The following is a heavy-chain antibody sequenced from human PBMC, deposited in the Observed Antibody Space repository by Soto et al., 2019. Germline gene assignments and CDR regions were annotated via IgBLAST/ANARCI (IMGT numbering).Heavy chain of an antibody. D-gene: IGHD2-15*01. V-gene: IGHV3-74*01. CDR1: GLTFNRYW. Sequence: WGSLRLSCAASGLTFNRYWMHWVRHAPGKGLVWVSHINTDGSNTNYADSVKGRFTISRDNAKSTLFLQMNSLRDEDTAVYYCAREFCSGGNCYTYYFDPWGQGIPVTVSS. CDR3: AREFCSGGNCYTYYFDP. CDR2: INTDGSNT. J-gene: IGHJ5*02.